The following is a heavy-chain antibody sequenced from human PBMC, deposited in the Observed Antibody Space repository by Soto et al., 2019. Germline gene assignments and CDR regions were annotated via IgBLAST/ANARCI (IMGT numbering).Heavy chain of an antibody. CDR1: GGTFSSYT. CDR2: IIPILGIA. CDR3: ARVISPDAA. J-gene: IGHJ5*02. Sequence: QVQLVQSGAEVKKPGSSVKVSCKASGGTFSSYTISWVRQAPGQGLEWMGRIIPILGIANYAQKFQGRVTSTADKSTSTAYMALSRLRSEDTAVYYCARVISPDAAWGQGTLVTVSS. V-gene: IGHV1-69*02. D-gene: IGHD3-16*02.